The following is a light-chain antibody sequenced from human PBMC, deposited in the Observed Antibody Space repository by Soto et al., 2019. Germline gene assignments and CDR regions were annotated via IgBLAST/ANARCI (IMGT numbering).Light chain of an antibody. CDR1: QGISTW. J-gene: IGKJ3*01. V-gene: IGKV1-12*01. CDR3: QQANSLPFT. CDR2: AAS. Sequence: DIQMTQSPSSVSASVGDRVTLTCRASQGISTWLAWYQQKPGKAPKLLIYAASVLESGVPSRFSGTGSGTDFTLTIRSLQPEDFATYYCQQANSLPFTFGPGTKVHIK.